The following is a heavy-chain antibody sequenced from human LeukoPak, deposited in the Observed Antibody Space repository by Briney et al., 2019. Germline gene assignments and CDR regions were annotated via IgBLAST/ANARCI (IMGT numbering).Heavy chain of an antibody. J-gene: IGHJ4*02. Sequence: GGSLRLSCAASGFTFSSYAMSWVRQVPGKGLEWVSAISGSGGSTYYADSVKGRFTISRDNSKNTLYLQMNSLRAEDTAVYYCAKLRLPIAVAGPFDYWGQGTLVTVSS. CDR2: ISGSGGST. D-gene: IGHD6-19*01. V-gene: IGHV3-23*01. CDR3: AKLRLPIAVAGPFDY. CDR1: GFTFSSYA.